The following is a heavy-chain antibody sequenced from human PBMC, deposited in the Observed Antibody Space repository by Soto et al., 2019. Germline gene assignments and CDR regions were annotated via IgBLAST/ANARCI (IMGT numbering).Heavy chain of an antibody. J-gene: IGHJ3*02. CDR3: AHPRGYGVFDAVDI. D-gene: IGHD4-17*01. CDR2: IDQSGGTA. V-gene: IGHV3-23*01. Sequence: GGSLILSCAASGFIFSTYAMNWVRQAPGKGLELVASIDQSGGTAYYAESVRGRFAISRDNSINTLYLQMSSLRAEDTALYFCAHPRGYGVFDAVDIWGQGTMVTVSS. CDR1: GFIFSTYA.